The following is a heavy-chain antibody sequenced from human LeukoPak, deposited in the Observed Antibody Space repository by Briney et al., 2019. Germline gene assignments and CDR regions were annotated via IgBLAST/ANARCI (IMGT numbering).Heavy chain of an antibody. CDR2: IFGGGDT. J-gene: IGHJ3*02. Sequence: GGSLRLSCAASGFTVSDNHMTWVRQAPGKGLECVSVIFGGGDTHYADSVKGRFTISRDSSKNTLYLQMNSLKTEDTAVYYCVESRMGDAFDIWGQGTLVTVSS. CDR1: GFTVSDNH. V-gene: IGHV3-66*01. D-gene: IGHD1-1*01. CDR3: VESRMGDAFDI.